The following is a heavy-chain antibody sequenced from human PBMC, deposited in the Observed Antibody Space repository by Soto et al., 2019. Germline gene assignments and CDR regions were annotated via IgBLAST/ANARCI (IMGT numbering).Heavy chain of an antibody. J-gene: IGHJ4*02. CDR1: GFTFSHYG. D-gene: IGHD2-21*01. V-gene: IGHV3-30*18. Sequence: QVQLVESGGGVVQPGRSLRLSCAASGFTFSHYGIHWVRQAPGKGLEWVALISYDGTETYYADTVQGRFTISRDNSENTLYLQMNGLSADDTAVYYCWKEFSSLVIASPGFGSLGQGTLVTVSS. CDR3: WKEFSSLVIASPGFGS. CDR2: ISYDGTET.